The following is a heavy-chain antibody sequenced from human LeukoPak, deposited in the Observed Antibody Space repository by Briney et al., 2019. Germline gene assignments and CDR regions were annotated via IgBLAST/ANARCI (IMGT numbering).Heavy chain of an antibody. D-gene: IGHD3-22*01. CDR2: IKTDGRTT. CDR1: GMTFSNHW. V-gene: IGHV3-74*01. Sequence: GGSLRLSCAASGMTFSNHWMHWVRQAPGKGLVWVSLIKTDGRTTIYADSVKGRYTISRDDGKSTLYLQMNRLRADDTAIYYCTTGPSFGYEWWGQGTVVTVSS. CDR3: TTGPSFGYEW. J-gene: IGHJ4*02.